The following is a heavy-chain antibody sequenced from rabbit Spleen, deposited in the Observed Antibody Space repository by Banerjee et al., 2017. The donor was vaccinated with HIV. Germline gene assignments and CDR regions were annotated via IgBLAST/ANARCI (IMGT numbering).Heavy chain of an antibody. CDR3: ARDLTSIIGWNFNL. CDR2: IYAGSSGST. CDR1: GFSFSSSYF. J-gene: IGHJ4*01. D-gene: IGHD1-1*01. Sequence: QEQLEESGGGLVKPEGSLTLTCTASGFSFSSSYFMCWVRQAPGKGLEWIACIYAGSSGSTYYASWAKGRFTISRTSSTTVTLQMTSLTAADTATYFCARDLTSIIGWNFNLWGQGTLVTVS. V-gene: IGHV1S45*01.